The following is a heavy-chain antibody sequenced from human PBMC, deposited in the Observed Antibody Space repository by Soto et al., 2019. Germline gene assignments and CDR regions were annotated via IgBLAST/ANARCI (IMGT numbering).Heavy chain of an antibody. D-gene: IGHD3-10*01. J-gene: IGHJ5*02. CDR2: INQHGSEK. CDR3: VKGEEFLGP. V-gene: IGHV3-7*01. Sequence: PGGSLRLSCALSGFRFSDNWMIWVRRAPGKGLQWVANINQHGSEKHYVDSVKGRFTISRDNAKNSLYLQMSSLRDEDTAVYYCVKGEEFLGPWGQGTLVTVSS. CDR1: GFRFSDNW.